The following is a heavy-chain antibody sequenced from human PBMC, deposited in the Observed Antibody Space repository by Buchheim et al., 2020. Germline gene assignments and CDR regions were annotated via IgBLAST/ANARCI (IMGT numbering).Heavy chain of an antibody. CDR3: AKAQGRISFYYYGLDV. V-gene: IGHV3-30*18. J-gene: IGHJ6*02. CDR2: ISYVGSKK. CDR1: GFTFSNYG. Sequence: QVQLVESGGGVVQPGRSLRLSCAASGFTFSNYGMHWVRQAPGKGLEWVAVISYVGSKKYYADSVKGRLTISSDNSEHKLYLQMNSLRAEDTGVYYCAKAQGRISFYYYGLDVWGHGTT. D-gene: IGHD3-3*01.